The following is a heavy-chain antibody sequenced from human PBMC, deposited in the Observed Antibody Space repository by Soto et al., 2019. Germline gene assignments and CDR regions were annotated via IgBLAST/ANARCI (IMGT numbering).Heavy chain of an antibody. Sequence: QVQLVESGGGVVQPGRSLRLSCAASGFTFSSYGMHWVRQAPGKGLEWVAVIWYDGSNKYYADSVKGRFTISRDNSKNTLYLQRNRLRAEDTAVYYCAGAGMAVAGTGWFDPWGPGTLGTVSS. D-gene: IGHD6-19*01. CDR3: AGAGMAVAGTGWFDP. CDR2: IWYDGSNK. J-gene: IGHJ5*02. V-gene: IGHV3-33*01. CDR1: GFTFSSYG.